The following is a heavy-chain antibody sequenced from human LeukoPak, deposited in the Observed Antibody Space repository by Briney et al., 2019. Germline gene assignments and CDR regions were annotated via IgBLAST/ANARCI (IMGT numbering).Heavy chain of an antibody. V-gene: IGHV3-74*01. CDR1: GFTFNSYW. CDR3: ARDFVLTVTFDYYDSSGPLDY. J-gene: IGHJ4*02. D-gene: IGHD3-22*01. Sequence: GGSLRLSCAASGFTFNSYWMTWVRHPPGKGLVWVSRSNRDDSVTNYADSVKGRFTISRDNSKNTLYLQMNSLRAEDTAVYYCARDFVLTVTFDYYDSSGPLDYWGQGTLVTVSP. CDR2: SNRDDSVT.